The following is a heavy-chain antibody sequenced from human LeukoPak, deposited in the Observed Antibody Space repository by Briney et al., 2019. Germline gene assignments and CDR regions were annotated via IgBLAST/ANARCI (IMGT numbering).Heavy chain of an antibody. CDR3: ARDLVMGITPGDDFDF. V-gene: IGHV3-74*01. D-gene: IGHD2-8*01. CDR2: IKEDGTYT. J-gene: IGHJ4*02. CDR1: GFSFSKYW. Sequence: SGGSLRLSCAASGFSFSKYWMHWIRQTPGEGLVWVSRIKEDGTYTSYADSVKGRFTISRDNARNTVFLQMNSLRAEDTAFYYCARDLVMGITPGDDFDFWGQGTLVTVSS.